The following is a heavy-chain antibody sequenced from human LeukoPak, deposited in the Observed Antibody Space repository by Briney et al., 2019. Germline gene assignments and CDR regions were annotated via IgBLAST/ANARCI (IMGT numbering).Heavy chain of an antibody. D-gene: IGHD6-6*01. V-gene: IGHV1-3*01. CDR3: ATGRIAAPPDY. J-gene: IGHJ4*02. CDR2: INAGNGNT. Sequence: ASVKVSCKASGYTFTNYAMHWVRQAPGQRLEWMGWINAGNGNTKYSQKFQGRVTITRDTSASTAYMELSSLRSEDTAVYYCATGRIAAPPDYWGQGTLVTVSS. CDR1: GYTFTNYA.